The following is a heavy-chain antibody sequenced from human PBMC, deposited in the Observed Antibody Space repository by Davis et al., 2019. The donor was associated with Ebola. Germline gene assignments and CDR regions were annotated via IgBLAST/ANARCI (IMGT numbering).Heavy chain of an antibody. Sequence: MPSETLSLTCAVSGGSISSGGYSWSWLRQPPGKGLEWIGYIYYSGSTNYNPSLKSRVTISVDTSKNQFSLKLSSVTAADTAVYYCARDQRYFDLWGRGTLVTVSS. CDR2: IYYSGST. CDR1: GGSISSGGYS. V-gene: IGHV4-61*08. J-gene: IGHJ2*01. CDR3: ARDQRYFDL.